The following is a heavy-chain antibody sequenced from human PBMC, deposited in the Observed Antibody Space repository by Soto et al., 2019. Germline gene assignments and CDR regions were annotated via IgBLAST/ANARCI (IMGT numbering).Heavy chain of an antibody. D-gene: IGHD2-2*01. Sequence: ASVKVSCKASGYTFTSYGISWVRQAPGQGLEWMGWISAYNGNTNYAQKLQGRVTMTTDTSTSTAYMELRSLRSDDTAVYYCARDIVVVPAAKVGMDVWGKGTTVTVSS. CDR1: GYTFTSYG. J-gene: IGHJ6*03. V-gene: IGHV1-18*01. CDR2: ISAYNGNT. CDR3: ARDIVVVPAAKVGMDV.